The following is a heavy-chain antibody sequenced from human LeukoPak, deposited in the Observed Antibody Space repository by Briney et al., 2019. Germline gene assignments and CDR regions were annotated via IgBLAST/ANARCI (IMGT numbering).Heavy chain of an antibody. Sequence: GGSLRLSCAASGFTFSSYSMNWVRQAPGKGLEWVSSISSSCSYIYYADSVKGRFTISRDNAKNSLYLQMNSLRAEDTAVYYCARGEYYYDSSGYYPFDYWGQGTLVTVSS. CDR3: ARGEYYYDSSGYYPFDY. CDR1: GFTFSSYS. J-gene: IGHJ4*02. CDR2: ISSSCSYI. D-gene: IGHD3-22*01. V-gene: IGHV3-21*01.